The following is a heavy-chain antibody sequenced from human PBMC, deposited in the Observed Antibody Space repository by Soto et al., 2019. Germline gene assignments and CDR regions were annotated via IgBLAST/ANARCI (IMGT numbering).Heavy chain of an antibody. V-gene: IGHV3-7*05. J-gene: IGHJ3*02. CDR2: IKQDGSKK. Sequence: EVQLEESGGGLVQPGGSLRLSCAASGFTLSMYWMTWVRQAPGRGLEWVANIKQDGSKKSYLDSVRGRFTISRDNVRNSLDLQMDSLRAEDTALYYCARDVSPGSSSLYLDAVDIWGQGTMVIVSS. CDR3: ARDVSPGSSSLYLDAVDI. D-gene: IGHD6-13*01. CDR1: GFTLSMYW.